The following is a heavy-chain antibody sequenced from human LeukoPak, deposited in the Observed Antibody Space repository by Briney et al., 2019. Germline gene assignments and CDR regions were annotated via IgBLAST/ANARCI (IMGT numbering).Heavy chain of an antibody. CDR2: IMPLFGTA. Sequence: GASVKVSCKTSGGTFNNSAISWVRQAPGQGLEWLGGIMPLFGTAGYAQKFQGRVTITKDESTRPVYLELTSLTSGDTAVYYCARDVHGDYGSGWFDPWGQGTLVSVSS. D-gene: IGHD4-17*01. CDR3: ARDVHGDYGSGWFDP. J-gene: IGHJ5*02. V-gene: IGHV1-69*05. CDR1: GGTFNNSA.